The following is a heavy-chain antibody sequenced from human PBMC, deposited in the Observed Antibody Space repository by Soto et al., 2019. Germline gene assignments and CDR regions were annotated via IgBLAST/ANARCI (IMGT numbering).Heavy chain of an antibody. V-gene: IGHV3-48*01. CDR1: GFTFSSYS. Sequence: GSLRLSCAASGFTFSSYSMNWVRQAPGKGLEWVSYIGSNKYYADSVKGRFTISRDNSKNTLYLQMNSLRAEDTAVYYCAKDVPEITGTTAQYYYYGMDVWGQGTTVTVSS. CDR3: AKDVPEITGTTAQYYYYGMDV. CDR2: IGSNK. D-gene: IGHD1-20*01. J-gene: IGHJ6*02.